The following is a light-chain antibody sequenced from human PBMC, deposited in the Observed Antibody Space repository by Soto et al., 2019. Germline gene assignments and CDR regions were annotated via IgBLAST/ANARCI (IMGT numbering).Light chain of an antibody. Sequence: QSALTQPRSVSGSPEQSVTISCTGTSSDVGAFNYVSWYQQHPGKAPKFLIYAVSKRPSAVPDRFSGSKSGNAASLTISGLQAEDEADYYCCSYAGSYTWVFGGGTKLTVL. CDR3: CSYAGSYTWV. CDR1: SSDVGAFNY. CDR2: AVS. V-gene: IGLV2-11*01. J-gene: IGLJ3*02.